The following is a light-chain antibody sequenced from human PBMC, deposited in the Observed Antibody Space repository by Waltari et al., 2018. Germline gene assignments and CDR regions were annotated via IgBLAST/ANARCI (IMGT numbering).Light chain of an antibody. CDR2: GAS. V-gene: IGKV3-15*01. Sequence: EIVMTQSPATLSVSPGERATLSCRASQSVSSNLAWYQQKPGPAPRLLIYGASTRATGIPARFSGSGSGTEFTLTISSLQSEDFAVYYCQQYNNWLTFGPGTKVDIK. CDR3: QQYNNWLT. CDR1: QSVSSN. J-gene: IGKJ3*01.